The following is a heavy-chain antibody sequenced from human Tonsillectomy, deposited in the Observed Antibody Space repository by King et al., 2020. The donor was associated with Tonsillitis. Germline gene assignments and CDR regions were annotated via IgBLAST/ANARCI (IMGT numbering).Heavy chain of an antibody. D-gene: IGHD4-17*01. CDR1: GFTFRGSA. CDR3: VRLAAPEYGDYGDY. V-gene: IGHV3-73*02. Sequence: VQLVESGGGLAQPGGSLKLSCAASGFTFRGSAMHWVRQTFGKGLEWVGRIRSKPNSYATAYAASVKGRFTISRDDSKNTAYLQMNSPKTEDTAVYYCVRLAAPEYGDYGDYWGQGILVTVSS. J-gene: IGHJ4*02. CDR2: IRSKPNSYAT.